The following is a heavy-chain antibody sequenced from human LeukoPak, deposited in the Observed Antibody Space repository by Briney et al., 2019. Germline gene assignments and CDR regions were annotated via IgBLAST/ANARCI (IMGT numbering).Heavy chain of an antibody. D-gene: IGHD2-2*01. CDR1: GFTVSSSY. CDR2: IYSGGST. CDR3: AQGRYCSSTSCAPAYYYGMDV. Sequence: GGSLRLSCAASGFTVSSSYMSWVRQAPGKGLEWVSVIYSGGSTYYADSVKGRFTISRDNSKNTLYLQMNSLRAEDTAVYYCAQGRYCSSTSCAPAYYYGMDVWGQGTTVTVSS. V-gene: IGHV3-66*01. J-gene: IGHJ6*02.